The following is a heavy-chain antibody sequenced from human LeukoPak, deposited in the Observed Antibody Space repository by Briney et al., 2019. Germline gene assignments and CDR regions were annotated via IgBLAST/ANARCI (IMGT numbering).Heavy chain of an antibody. Sequence: GGSLRLSCAASGFTFSDYYMSWIRQAPGKGLEWVSYISSSGSTIYYADSVKGRFTISRDNAKNSLYLQMNSLRAEDTAVYYCARVTVRGVITLFDYWGQGTLVTVSS. D-gene: IGHD3-10*01. J-gene: IGHJ4*02. CDR1: GFTFSDYY. V-gene: IGHV3-11*04. CDR3: ARVTVRGVITLFDY. CDR2: ISSSGSTI.